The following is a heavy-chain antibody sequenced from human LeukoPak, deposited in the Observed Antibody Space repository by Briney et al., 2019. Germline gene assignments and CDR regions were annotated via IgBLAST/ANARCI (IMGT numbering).Heavy chain of an antibody. CDR2: INPNSGGT. CDR3: ATLGATEFDY. J-gene: IGHJ4*02. V-gene: IGHV1-2*02. D-gene: IGHD1-26*01. CDR1: GYTFTDYY. Sequence: ASVKVSCKAPGYTFTDYYIHWVRQAPGQGLEGMGWINPNSGGTNYAQKFQGRVTMTRDTSINTAYMELSRLRSDDTAVYYCATLGATEFDYWGQGTLVTVSS.